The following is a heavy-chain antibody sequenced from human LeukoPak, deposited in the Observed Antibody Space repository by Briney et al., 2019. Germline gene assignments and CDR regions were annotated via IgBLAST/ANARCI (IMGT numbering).Heavy chain of an antibody. Sequence: PGGSLRLSCAASEFTFSGNCMRWVRQAPGKGPEWVSVIYNSGSTYYADSVKGRFTISRDKSKNTLHLQMNGLRAEDTAVYYCVRQDCRYCSGGSCLPGAFDIWGQGTMVTVSS. D-gene: IGHD2-15*01. CDR2: IYNSGST. V-gene: IGHV3-66*04. CDR1: EFTFSGNC. J-gene: IGHJ3*02. CDR3: VRQDCRYCSGGSCLPGAFDI.